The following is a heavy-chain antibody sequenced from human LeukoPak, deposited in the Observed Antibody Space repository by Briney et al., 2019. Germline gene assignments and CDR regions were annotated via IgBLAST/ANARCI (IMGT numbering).Heavy chain of an antibody. CDR3: ARARIQRDAFDI. D-gene: IGHD5-18*01. V-gene: IGHV4-31*01. CDR1: GGSISSGVYY. Sequence: PSETLSLTCTVSGGSISSGVYYWSWARQHPGKGLEWIGYIYYSVSTYYNPSLKAQVTISVDTSKKHFSLKWSSVAAADRAGYYSARARIQRDAFDIWAQGHMVPVSS. J-gene: IGHJ3*02. CDR2: IYYSVST.